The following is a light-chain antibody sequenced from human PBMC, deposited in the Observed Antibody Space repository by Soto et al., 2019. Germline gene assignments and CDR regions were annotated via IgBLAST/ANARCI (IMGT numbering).Light chain of an antibody. CDR1: SSNIGSSY. J-gene: IGLJ3*02. CDR3: AAWDDNLSAPV. Sequence: QSVLTQPPSASGTPGQRVTISCSGSSSNIGSSYVYWYQHLPGTAPKLLMYRNNQRPSGVPDRFSGSKSGTSAFLAISGRRSEDEADYYCAAWDDNLSAPVFGGGTKLTVL. CDR2: RNN. V-gene: IGLV1-47*01.